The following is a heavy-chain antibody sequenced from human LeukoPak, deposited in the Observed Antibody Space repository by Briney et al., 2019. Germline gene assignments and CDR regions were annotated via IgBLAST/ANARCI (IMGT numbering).Heavy chain of an antibody. V-gene: IGHV4-39*01. CDR1: GGSISSSSYY. D-gene: IGHD5-12*01. CDR3: ATIHPGPDSGQVY. Sequence: PSETLSLTCTVSGGSISSSSYYWGWIRQPPGKGLERIGSIYYSGSTYYNPSLKSRVTISVDTSKNQFSLKLSSVTAADTAVYYCATIHPGPDSGQVYWGQGTLVTVSS. CDR2: IYYSGST. J-gene: IGHJ4*02.